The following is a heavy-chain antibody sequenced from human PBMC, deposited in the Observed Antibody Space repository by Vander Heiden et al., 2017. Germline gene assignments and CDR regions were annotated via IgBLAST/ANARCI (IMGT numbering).Heavy chain of an antibody. CDR2: INTDGSST. CDR3: VRDMYDSSGYYEALDAY. V-gene: IGHV3-74*03. D-gene: IGHD3-22*01. CDR1: GFTFTSYW. Sequence: EVQLVESGGGLVQRGESLSPPCAASGFTFTSYWMHWVRQAPGKGLVWVSRINTDGSSTTYADSVKGRFTISRDNAKNTLYLQMNSLRAEDTAVYYCVRDMYDSSGYYEALDAYWGQGTLVTVSS. J-gene: IGHJ4*02.